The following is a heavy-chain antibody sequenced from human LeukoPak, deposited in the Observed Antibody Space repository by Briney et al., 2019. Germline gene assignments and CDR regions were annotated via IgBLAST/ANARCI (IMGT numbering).Heavy chain of an antibody. D-gene: IGHD3-22*01. V-gene: IGHV1-69*13. CDR1: GGTFSSYA. CDR2: IIPIFGTA. J-gene: IGHJ4*02. CDR3: ARSPHDSSGYYYVHYFDY. Sequence: SVKVSCKASGGTFSSYAISWVRQAPGQGLEWMGGIIPIFGTANYAQKFQGRVTITADESTSTAYMELSSLRSEDTAVYYCARSPHDSSGYYYVHYFDYWGQGTLVTVSS.